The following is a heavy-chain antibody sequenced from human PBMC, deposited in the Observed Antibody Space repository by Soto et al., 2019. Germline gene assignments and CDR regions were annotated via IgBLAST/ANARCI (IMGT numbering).Heavy chain of an antibody. CDR2: IYYSGST. Sequence: SETLSLTCTVSGGSISSSSYYWGWIRQPPGKGLEWIGSIYYSGSTYYNPSLKGRVTISVDTSKNQFSLKLSSVTAADTAVYYCARLSPPPYVLLWFGEFYYYYGMDVWGQGTTVTVSS. CDR3: ARLSPPPYVLLWFGEFYYYYGMDV. J-gene: IGHJ6*02. D-gene: IGHD3-10*01. CDR1: GGSISSSSYY. V-gene: IGHV4-39*01.